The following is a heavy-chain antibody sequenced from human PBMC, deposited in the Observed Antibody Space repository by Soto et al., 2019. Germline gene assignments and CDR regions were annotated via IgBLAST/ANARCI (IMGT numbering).Heavy chain of an antibody. D-gene: IGHD2-15*01. CDR3: ERMGQVVVADYGMDV. V-gene: IGHV1-2*02. Sequence: ASVKVSCKASGYTFTGYYMHWVRQAPGQGLEWMGWINPNSGGTNYAQKFQGRVTMTRDTSISTAYMELSRLRSDDTAVYYCERMGQVVVADYGMDVWGQGTTVTVSS. CDR2: INPNSGGT. J-gene: IGHJ6*02. CDR1: GYTFTGYY.